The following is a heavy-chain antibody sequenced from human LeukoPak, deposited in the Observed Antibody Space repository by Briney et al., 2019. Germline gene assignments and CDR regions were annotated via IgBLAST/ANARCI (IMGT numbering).Heavy chain of an antibody. V-gene: IGHV3-30*04. Sequence: PGGSLRLSCAASGFTFSSYAVHWVRQAPGKGLEWVAIISYDGKNKYYADSVKGRFTTSRDNSKNTLFLQMNSLRAEDTAVYYCAKGVYYYDSSGYYHFDYWGQGTLVTVSS. CDR2: ISYDGKNK. J-gene: IGHJ4*02. CDR3: AKGVYYYDSSGYYHFDY. D-gene: IGHD3-22*01. CDR1: GFTFSSYA.